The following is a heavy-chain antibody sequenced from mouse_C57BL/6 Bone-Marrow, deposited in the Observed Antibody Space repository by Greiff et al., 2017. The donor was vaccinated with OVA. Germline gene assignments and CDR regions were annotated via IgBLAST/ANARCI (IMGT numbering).Heavy chain of an antibody. V-gene: IGHV1-62-2*01. CDR1: GYTFTEYT. CDR3: GRHEEWYYGSGDYAMDY. D-gene: IGHD1-1*01. J-gene: IGHJ4*01. Sequence: QVQLQQSGAELVKPGASVKLSCKASGYTFTEYTIHWVKQRSGQGLEWIGWFYPGSGSIKYNEKFKGKATLTADKSSSTVYMELSRMTSEDAAVYFCGRHEEWYYGSGDYAMDYWGKGTSVTVSS. CDR2: FYPGSGSI.